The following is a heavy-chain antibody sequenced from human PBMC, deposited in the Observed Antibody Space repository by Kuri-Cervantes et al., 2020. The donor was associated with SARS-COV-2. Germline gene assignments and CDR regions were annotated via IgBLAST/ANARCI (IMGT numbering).Heavy chain of an antibody. CDR1: GGSISSGGYY. Sequence: SETLSLTCTVSGGSISSGGYYWGWIRQPPGKGLEWIGSIYHTGTTSYKSSLKSRVTISADTSKNQFSLNLKSVTAADTAIYYCAMSSDWNPLWYFDLWGRGTLVTVSS. CDR2: IYHTGTT. J-gene: IGHJ2*01. CDR3: AMSSDWNPLWYFDL. V-gene: IGHV4-39*07. D-gene: IGHD2-21*01.